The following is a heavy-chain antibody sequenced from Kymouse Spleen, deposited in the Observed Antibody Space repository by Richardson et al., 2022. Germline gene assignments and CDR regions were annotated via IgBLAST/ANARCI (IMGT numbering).Heavy chain of an antibody. V-gene: IGHV3-30*18. J-gene: IGHJ6*02. CDR1: GFTFSSYG. Sequence: QVQLVESGGGVVQPGRSLRLSCAASGFTFSSYGMHWVRQAPGKGLEWVAVISYDGSNKYYADSVKGRFTISRDNSKNTLYLQMNSLRAEDTAVYYCAKDRDWNEYYYYGMDVWGQGTTVTVSS. D-gene: IGHD1-1*01,IGHD1-20*01. CDR3: AKDRDWNEYYYYGMDV. CDR2: ISYDGSNK.